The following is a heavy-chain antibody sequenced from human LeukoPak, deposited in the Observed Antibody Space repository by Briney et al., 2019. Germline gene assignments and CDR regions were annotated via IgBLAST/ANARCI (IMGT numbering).Heavy chain of an antibody. CDR3: ARADARITIFGVVIKEINWFDP. J-gene: IGHJ5*02. CDR1: GGSFSGYY. V-gene: IGHV4-34*01. Sequence: PSETLSLTCAVYGGSFSGYYWSWIRQPPGKGLEWIGEINHSGSTNYNPSLKSRVTISIDTSKSQFSLNLRSVTAADTAVYYCARADARITIFGVVIKEINWFDPWGQGTLVTVSS. D-gene: IGHD3-3*01. CDR2: INHSGST.